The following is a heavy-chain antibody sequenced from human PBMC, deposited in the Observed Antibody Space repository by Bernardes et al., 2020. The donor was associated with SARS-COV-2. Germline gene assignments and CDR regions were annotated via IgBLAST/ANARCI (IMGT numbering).Heavy chain of an antibody. CDR3: AKDRTPDGIWTVDY. CDR2: ISGGGNHK. J-gene: IGHJ4*02. CDR1: GFTFRGYA. Sequence: GGSLRLSCVGSGFTFRGYAMDWVRQAPGKGLEWVSHISGGGNHKYYTDSVKGRFTVSRDDSKNTLYLEMNNLRSDDTAVYYCAKDRTPDGIWTVDYWGQGTRVTVSS. V-gene: IGHV3-23*01. D-gene: IGHD1-1*01.